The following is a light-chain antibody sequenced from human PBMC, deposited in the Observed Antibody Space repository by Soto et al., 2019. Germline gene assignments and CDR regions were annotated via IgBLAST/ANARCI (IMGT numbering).Light chain of an antibody. CDR1: QNVNNN. CDR3: QQYNNWYT. J-gene: IGKJ2*01. V-gene: IGKV3-15*01. Sequence: EIVMTQSPATMALSPGERATLSCRASQNVNNNLAWYQHKPGQASRLLIYGASDRATGVPPRFSGSGSGTEFTLTISSLQSEDFAVYYCQQYNNWYTFGQGTKLEIK. CDR2: GAS.